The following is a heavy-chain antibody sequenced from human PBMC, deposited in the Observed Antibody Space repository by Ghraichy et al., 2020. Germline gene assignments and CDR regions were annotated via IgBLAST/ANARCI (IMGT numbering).Heavy chain of an antibody. CDR3: ARDHFFYDSTNYYYGMDV. CDR1: GGTFSSYA. CDR2: IIPIFGTA. Sequence: SVKVSCKASGGTFSSYAISWVRQAPGQGLEWMGGIIPIFGTANYAQKFQGRVTITADESTSTAYMELSSLRSEDTAVYYCARDHFFYDSTNYYYGMDVWGQGTTVTVSS. D-gene: IGHD3-3*01. J-gene: IGHJ6*02. V-gene: IGHV1-69*13.